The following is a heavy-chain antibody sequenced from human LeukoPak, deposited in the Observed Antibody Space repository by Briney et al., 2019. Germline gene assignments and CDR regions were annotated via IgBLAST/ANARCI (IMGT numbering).Heavy chain of an antibody. CDR1: GYTFTNYF. D-gene: IGHD6-19*01. CDR3: ARGGRWLEPDY. V-gene: IGHV1-46*01. CDR2: INTSGGST. J-gene: IGHJ4*02. Sequence: ASVKVSCKASGYTFTNYFIHWLRQAPGQGLEWMGLINTSGGSTNYAQKFQGRVTMTRDTSTSTLYMELSSLRSDDTAVYYCARGGRWLEPDYWGQGTLVTVSS.